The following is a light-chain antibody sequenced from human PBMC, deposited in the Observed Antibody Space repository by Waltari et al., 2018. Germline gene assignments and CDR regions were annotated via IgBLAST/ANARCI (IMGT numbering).Light chain of an antibody. CDR3: QQYYSIPLT. Sequence: DIVMTQSPDSLAVSLGERATINCKSSQSVLYSANNKDYLAWYQQKPGQPAKLLIYWASTREFGVPDRFSGSGSGTDFTLTISSLQAEDVAVYYCQQYYSIPLTFGGETKVEIK. CDR2: WAS. V-gene: IGKV4-1*01. CDR1: QSVLYSANNKDY. J-gene: IGKJ4*01.